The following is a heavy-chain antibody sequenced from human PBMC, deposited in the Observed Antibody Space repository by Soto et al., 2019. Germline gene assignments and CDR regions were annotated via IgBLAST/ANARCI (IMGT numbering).Heavy chain of an antibody. CDR1: GFTFSGSA. V-gene: IGHV3-73*01. CDR3: AREGFGPYGAQDY. D-gene: IGHD4-17*01. CDR2: IRSKANSYAT. J-gene: IGHJ4*02. Sequence: GGSLRLSCAASGFTFSGSAMHWVRQASGKGLEWVGRIRSKANSYATAYAASVKGRFTISRDDSKNTAYLQMNSLKTEDTAVYYCAREGFGPYGAQDYWGQGTLVTVSS.